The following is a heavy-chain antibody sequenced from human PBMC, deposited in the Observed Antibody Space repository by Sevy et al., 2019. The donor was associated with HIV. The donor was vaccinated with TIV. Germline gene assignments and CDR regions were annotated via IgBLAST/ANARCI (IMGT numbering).Heavy chain of an antibody. J-gene: IGHJ6*02. CDR1: GFTFSSYA. Sequence: GGSLRLSCAASGFTFSSYAMSWVRQAPGKGLEWVSAISGSGGSTYYADSVKGRFTISRDNSKNTLYLQMNSLRAEDTAVYYCAKEWYDFWSGSFYGMDVWGQGTTVTVSS. CDR2: ISGSGGST. D-gene: IGHD3-3*01. CDR3: AKEWYDFWSGSFYGMDV. V-gene: IGHV3-23*01.